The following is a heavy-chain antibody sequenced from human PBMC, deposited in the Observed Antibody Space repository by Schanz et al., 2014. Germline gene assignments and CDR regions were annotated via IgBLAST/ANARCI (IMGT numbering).Heavy chain of an antibody. CDR3: AKGRFGELSAFDI. D-gene: IGHD3-10*01. J-gene: IGHJ3*02. V-gene: IGHV3-33*06. CDR1: GFTFSSYG. Sequence: QVQLVESGGGVVQPGRSLRLSCAASGFTFSSYGMHWVRQAPGKGLEWVAVIWYDGSNKYYADSVKGRFTISRDNSKNTLFLQMNSLRVEDSAIYYCAKGRFGELSAFDIWGQGTMVTVSS. CDR2: IWYDGSNK.